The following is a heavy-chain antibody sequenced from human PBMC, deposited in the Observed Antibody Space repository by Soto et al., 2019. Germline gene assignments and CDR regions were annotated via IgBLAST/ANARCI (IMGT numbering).Heavy chain of an antibody. CDR1: GGSISSGDYY. J-gene: IGHJ4*02. D-gene: IGHD5-18*01. CDR3: ASAHKAKRGYSYGSSLDY. CDR2: IYYSGST. Sequence: TLSLTCTVSGGSISSGDYYWSWIRQPPGKGLEWIGYIYYSGSTYYNPSLKSRVTISVDTSKNQFSLKLSSVTAADTAVYYCASAHKAKRGYSYGSSLDYWGQGTLVTVSS. V-gene: IGHV4-30-4*01.